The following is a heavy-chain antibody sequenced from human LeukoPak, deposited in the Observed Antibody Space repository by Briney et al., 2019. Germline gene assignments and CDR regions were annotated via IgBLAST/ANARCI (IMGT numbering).Heavy chain of an antibody. Sequence: GGSLRLSCAASGFTFSSYWMHWVRQAPGKGLEWVSSISSSSSYIYYADSVKGRFTISRDNAKNSLYLQMNSLRAEDTAVYYCARDERAPHYYGNSGYWGQGTLVTVSS. CDR3: ARDERAPHYYGNSGY. CDR2: ISSSSSYI. D-gene: IGHD3-3*01. J-gene: IGHJ4*02. CDR1: GFTFSSYW. V-gene: IGHV3-21*01.